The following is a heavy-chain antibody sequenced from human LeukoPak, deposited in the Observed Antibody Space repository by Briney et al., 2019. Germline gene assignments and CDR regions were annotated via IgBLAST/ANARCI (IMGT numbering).Heavy chain of an antibody. CDR3: AKSKGFYYYYYGMDV. CDR1: GFTFNNYA. CDR2: IGASGDNT. V-gene: IGHV3-23*01. J-gene: IGHJ6*02. Sequence: GGSLRLSCAVSGFTFNNYAMSWVRQAPGKGLEWVSAIGASGDNTYYADSVKGRFTISRDNSKNMLNLQMNSLRAEDTALYYCAKSKGFYYYYYGMDVWGQGTTVTVSS. D-gene: IGHD3/OR15-3a*01.